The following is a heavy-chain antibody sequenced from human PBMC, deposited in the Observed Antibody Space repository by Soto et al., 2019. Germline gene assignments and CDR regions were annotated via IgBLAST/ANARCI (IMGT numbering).Heavy chain of an antibody. V-gene: IGHV4-30-2*01. J-gene: IGHJ5*02. CDR3: ARTTEGYCTNGVCRWFDP. CDR2: IYHSGST. CDR1: GGSISSGGYS. Sequence: QLQLQESGSGLVKPSQTLSLTCAVSGGSISSGGYSWSWIRQPPGKGLEWIGYIYHSGSTYYNPSLKSRVTISVDRSKNQCSLKLSSVTAADTAVYYCARTTEGYCTNGVCRWFDPWGQGTLVTVSS. D-gene: IGHD2-8*01.